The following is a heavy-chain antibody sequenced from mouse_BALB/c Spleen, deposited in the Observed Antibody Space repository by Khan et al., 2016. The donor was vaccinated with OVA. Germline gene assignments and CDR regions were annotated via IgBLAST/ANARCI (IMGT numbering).Heavy chain of an antibody. CDR1: GYSITSGYG. Sequence: EVKLLESGPGLVKPSQSLSLTCTVTGYSITSGYGWNWIRQFPGNKLEWMGYISYSGSTNYNPSLKSRIPITRDTSKNQFFLQLNSVTTEDTATYDCARTARIKYWGQGTTLTVSS. CDR2: ISYSGST. D-gene: IGHD1-2*01. V-gene: IGHV3-2*02. CDR3: ARTARIKY. J-gene: IGHJ2*01.